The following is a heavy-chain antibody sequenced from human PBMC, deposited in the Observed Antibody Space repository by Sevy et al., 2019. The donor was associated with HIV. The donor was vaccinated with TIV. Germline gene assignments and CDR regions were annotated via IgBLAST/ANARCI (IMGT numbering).Heavy chain of an antibody. CDR1: GFAFSTYG. CDR3: ARERRSSGIDY. J-gene: IGHJ4*01. D-gene: IGHD3-10*01. Sequence: GGSLRLSCTASGFAFSTYGMHWVRQAPGKGLEWVAIIWYEGINKDYAEPVKGRFTISSDNSKNTLYLQMNSLRVDDTAVYYGARERRSSGIDYWGQGTLVTVSS. V-gene: IGHV3-33*01. CDR2: IWYEGINK.